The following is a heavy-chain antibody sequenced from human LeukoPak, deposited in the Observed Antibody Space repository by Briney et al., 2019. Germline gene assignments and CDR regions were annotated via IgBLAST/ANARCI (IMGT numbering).Heavy chain of an antibody. CDR3: ASPMVVTATLSPFDY. J-gene: IGHJ4*02. V-gene: IGHV1-8*01. Sequence: ASVKVSCKASGYTFTSYDINWVRQATGQGLEWMGWMNPNSGNTGYAQKFQGRVTMTRNTSISTAYMELSSLRSEDTAVYYCASPMVVTATLSPFDYWGQGTLVTVSS. CDR1: GYTFTSYD. CDR2: MNPNSGNT. D-gene: IGHD2-21*02.